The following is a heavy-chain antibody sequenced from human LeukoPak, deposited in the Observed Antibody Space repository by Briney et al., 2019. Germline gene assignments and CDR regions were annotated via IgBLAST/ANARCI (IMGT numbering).Heavy chain of an antibody. Sequence: GGSLRLSCAASGFTVSGNYMNWVRQAPGKGLEWVSSISSSSSYIYYADSVKGRFTISRDNAKNSLYLQMNSLRAEDTAVYYCARCTSGYSGYDLVSDFDYWGQGTLVTVSS. D-gene: IGHD5-12*01. CDR1: GFTVSGNY. CDR3: ARCTSGYSGYDLVSDFDY. CDR2: ISSSSSYI. J-gene: IGHJ4*02. V-gene: IGHV3-21*01.